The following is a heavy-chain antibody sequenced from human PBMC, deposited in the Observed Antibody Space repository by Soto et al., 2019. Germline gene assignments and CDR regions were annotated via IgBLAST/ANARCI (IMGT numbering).Heavy chain of an antibody. Sequence: PVQVSCKASGGTFSSYAISWVRQAPGHGLEWLGGNIPIFGTANYGQKFQGRVSITADESASTAYMVLCSLRSEDTAVYYCASDGYFDYSGQGSLVTV. CDR1: GGTFSSYA. V-gene: IGHV1-69*13. J-gene: IGHJ4*02. CDR2: NIPIFGTA. CDR3: ASDGYFDY.